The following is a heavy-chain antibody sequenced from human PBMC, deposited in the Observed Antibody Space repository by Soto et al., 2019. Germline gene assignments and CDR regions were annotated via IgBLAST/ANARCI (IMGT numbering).Heavy chain of an antibody. CDR3: ARGQFHHVSNYYSALDV. J-gene: IGHJ6*02. CDR2: FIPMFNRP. Sequence: QVQLVQSGAEVKKPGSSVKVSCKASGGTFSSYAISWVRQARGQGLEWMGGFIPMFNRPHSARKFQGRVTITADESTSTAYMDLSSLRSEDTAVYYCARGQFHHVSNYYSALDVWGQGTTVTVSS. V-gene: IGHV1-69*01. CDR1: GGTFSSYA.